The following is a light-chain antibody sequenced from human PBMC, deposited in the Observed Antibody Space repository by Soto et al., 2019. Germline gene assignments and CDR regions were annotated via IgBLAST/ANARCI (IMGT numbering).Light chain of an antibody. CDR2: HDN. CDR3: ATWDSSLSAEA. J-gene: IGLJ2*01. Sequence: QSVLTQPPSVSAAPGQKVSISCSGSSSNIGNNYVSWYQQFPGKAPKPLIYHDNQRPSGISDRISGSKSGTSATLGITGLQTGDEADYYCATWDSSLSAEAFGGGTKL. V-gene: IGLV1-51*01. CDR1: SSNIGNNY.